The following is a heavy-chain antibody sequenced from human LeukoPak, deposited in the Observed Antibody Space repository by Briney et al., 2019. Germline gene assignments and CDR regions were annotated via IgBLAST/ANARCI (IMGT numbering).Heavy chain of an antibody. CDR1: GFTVSSNY. Sequence: GGSLRLSCAASGFTVSSNYMSWVRQAPGKGLEWVSVIYSGGSTYYADSVKGRFTISRDNSKNTLYLQMNSLRAEDTAVYYCGVEHLGAFDIWGQGTMVTVSS. V-gene: IGHV3-66*01. J-gene: IGHJ3*02. CDR2: IYSGGST. CDR3: GVEHLGAFDI. D-gene: IGHD2-2*01.